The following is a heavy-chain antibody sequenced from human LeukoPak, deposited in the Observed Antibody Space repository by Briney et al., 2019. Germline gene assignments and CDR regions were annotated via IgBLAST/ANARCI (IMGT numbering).Heavy chain of an antibody. CDR1: GASFSDYY. Sequence: SETLSLTCVVYGASFSDYYWWSWIRQPPGRGLEWIGEISHRGSTKYNPSLKSRVTISLDTSKSQFSLKVNSPTAADTAVYYCARVPAVDGNYYYYYGLDVWGQGTTVTVSS. D-gene: IGHD2-2*01. CDR3: ARVPAVDGNYYYYYGLDV. J-gene: IGHJ6*02. CDR2: ISHRGST. V-gene: IGHV4-34*01.